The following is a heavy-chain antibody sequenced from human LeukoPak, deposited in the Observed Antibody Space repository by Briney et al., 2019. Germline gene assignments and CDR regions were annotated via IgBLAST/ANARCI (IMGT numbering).Heavy chain of an antibody. D-gene: IGHD2-2*01. V-gene: IGHV3-30*03. Sequence: GRSLRLSCAASGFTFSSYGMHWVRQAPGKGLEWVAVISHDGSNKYYADSVKGRFTISRDNSKNTLYLQMNSLRAEDTAVYYCPTSSTSRGMDVWGKGTTVTVSS. J-gene: IGHJ6*04. CDR1: GFTFSSYG. CDR2: ISHDGSNK. CDR3: PTSSTSRGMDV.